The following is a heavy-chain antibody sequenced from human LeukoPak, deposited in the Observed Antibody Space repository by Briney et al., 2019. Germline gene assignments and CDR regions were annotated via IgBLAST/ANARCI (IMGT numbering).Heavy chain of an antibody. CDR2: IYYSGST. CDR1: GGSISSYY. D-gene: IGHD6-19*01. J-gene: IGHJ6*03. V-gene: IGHV4-59*01. CDR3: ARGGSGWPNYYYYYMDV. Sequence: SETLSLTCTVSGGSISSYYWSWIRQPPGKGLEWIGYIYYSGSTNYNPSLKSRVTISVDTSKNQFSLKLSSVTAADTAVYYCARGGSGWPNYYYYYMDVWGKGTTVTVSS.